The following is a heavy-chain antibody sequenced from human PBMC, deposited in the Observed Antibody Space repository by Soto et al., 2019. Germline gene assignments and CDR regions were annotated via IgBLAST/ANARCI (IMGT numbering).Heavy chain of an antibody. Sequence: SETLSLTCAVYGGSFSGYYWSWIRQPPGKGLEWIGEINHSGSTNYNPSLKSRVTISVDTSKNQFSLKLSSVTAADTAVYYCARGNWDCTNGVCYKDGYYMDVWGKGTTVTVSS. CDR3: ARGNWDCTNGVCYKDGYYMDV. CDR2: INHSGST. J-gene: IGHJ6*03. D-gene: IGHD2-8*01. CDR1: GGSFSGYY. V-gene: IGHV4-34*01.